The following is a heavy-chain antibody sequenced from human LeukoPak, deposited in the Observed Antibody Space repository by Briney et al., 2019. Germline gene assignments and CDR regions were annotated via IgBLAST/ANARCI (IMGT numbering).Heavy chain of an antibody. CDR2: ISSSGSTI. CDR1: GFTFSSYE. Sequence: GGSLRLSCAASGFTFSSYEMNWVRQAPGKGLEWVSYISSSGSTIYYADSVKGRFTISRDNAKNSLYLQMNSLRAEDTAVYYCARARRRVDFDYWGQGTLVTVSS. D-gene: IGHD1-1*01. V-gene: IGHV3-48*03. CDR3: ARARRRVDFDY. J-gene: IGHJ4*02.